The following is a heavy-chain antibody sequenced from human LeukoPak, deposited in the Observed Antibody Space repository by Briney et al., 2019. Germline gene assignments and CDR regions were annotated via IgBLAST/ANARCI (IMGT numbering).Heavy chain of an antibody. J-gene: IGHJ6*03. Sequence: GGSLRLSCAASGFTFSDYYMSWIRQAPGKGLEWVSYISSSGSTRYYADSVKGRFTISRDNSKNTLYLQMNSLRAEDTAVYYCAKEELRRITMWGYMDVWGKGTTVTISS. CDR2: ISSSGSTR. D-gene: IGHD3-10*02. CDR1: GFTFSDYY. V-gene: IGHV3-11*04. CDR3: AKEELRRITMWGYMDV.